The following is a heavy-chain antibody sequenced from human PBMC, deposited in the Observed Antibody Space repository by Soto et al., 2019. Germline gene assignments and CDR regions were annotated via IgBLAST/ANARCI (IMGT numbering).Heavy chain of an antibody. CDR1: GYSFTSYW. J-gene: IGHJ6*01. V-gene: IGHV5-51*01. Sequence: GEALKISCKGSGYSFTSYWIASVRQMPGKGLEWMGIIYPGDSDTRYSPSFQGQVTISADKSISTAYLQWSSLKASDTAMYYCARRGPGYDILTGAREDYYYSGMEVWGQGTTVTVSS. D-gene: IGHD3-9*01. CDR3: ARRGPGYDILTGAREDYYYSGMEV. CDR2: IYPGDSDT.